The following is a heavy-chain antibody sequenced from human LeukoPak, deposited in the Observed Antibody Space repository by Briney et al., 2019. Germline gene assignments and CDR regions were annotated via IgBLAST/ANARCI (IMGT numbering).Heavy chain of an antibody. Sequence: GASVKVSCKASGYTFTSYGISWVRQAPGQGLEWMGWISGYSGYTNYAQKLQGRVTMTTDTSTRTAYMELRSLRSDDTAVYYCARVSQLAVAGDNWFDPWGQGTLVTVSS. J-gene: IGHJ5*02. D-gene: IGHD6-19*01. CDR3: ARVSQLAVAGDNWFDP. CDR1: GYTFTSYG. CDR2: ISGYSGYT. V-gene: IGHV1-18*01.